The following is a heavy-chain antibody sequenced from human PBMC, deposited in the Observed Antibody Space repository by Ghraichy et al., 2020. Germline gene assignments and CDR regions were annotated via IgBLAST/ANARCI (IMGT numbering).Heavy chain of an antibody. CDR3: ARGPRGYFDS. CDR1: GDSISSYY. V-gene: IGHV4-59*01. CDR2: IYYSGST. J-gene: IGHJ4*02. D-gene: IGHD3-10*01. Sequence: ETLSLTCTVSGDSISSYYWSWIRQPPGKGLEWFGNIYYSGSTNYNPSLKSRVTISVDTSRNQFSLKLSSVTAADAAVYYCARGPRGYFDSWGQGTLVTVSS.